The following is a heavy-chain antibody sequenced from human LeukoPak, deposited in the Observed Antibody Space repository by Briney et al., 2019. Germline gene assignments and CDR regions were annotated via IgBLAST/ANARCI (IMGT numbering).Heavy chain of an antibody. Sequence: PSETLSLTCTVSGGSISSYFWSWIRQHPGKGLEWIGYIYYSGSTYYNPSLKSRVTISVDTSKNQFSLKLSSVTAADTAVYYCARVKYSSSSGYFDYWGQGTLVTVSS. D-gene: IGHD6-6*01. J-gene: IGHJ4*02. CDR3: ARVKYSSSSGYFDY. CDR2: IYYSGST. CDR1: GGSISSYF. V-gene: IGHV4-31*03.